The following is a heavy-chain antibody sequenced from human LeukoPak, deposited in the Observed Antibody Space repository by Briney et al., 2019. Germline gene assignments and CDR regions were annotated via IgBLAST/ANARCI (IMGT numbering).Heavy chain of an antibody. D-gene: IGHD6-13*01. J-gene: IGHJ4*02. Sequence: ASVKVSCKASGYTFTNYGFIWVRQAPGQGLEWMGWISAYNGNTNYAPKLQDRVSMTTDTSTSTACLELRSLTSDDTALYYCARVYSNSHEPDFWGQGTMVTVSS. CDR2: ISAYNGNT. V-gene: IGHV1-18*01. CDR1: GYTFTNYG. CDR3: ARVYSNSHEPDF.